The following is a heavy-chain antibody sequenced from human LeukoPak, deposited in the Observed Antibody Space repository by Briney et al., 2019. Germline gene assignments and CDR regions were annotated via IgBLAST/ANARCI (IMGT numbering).Heavy chain of an antibody. V-gene: IGHV3-30*18. CDR3: AKEYSPYGMDV. J-gene: IGHJ6*02. D-gene: IGHD2-15*01. CDR2: ISYDGSNE. Sequence: GGSLRLSCAASGFTFSSYGMHWVRQAPGKGLEWVAVISYDGSNEYYADSVKGRFTISRDNSKNTLYLQMNSLRAEDTAVYYCAKEYSPYGMDVWGQGTTVTVSS. CDR1: GFTFSSYG.